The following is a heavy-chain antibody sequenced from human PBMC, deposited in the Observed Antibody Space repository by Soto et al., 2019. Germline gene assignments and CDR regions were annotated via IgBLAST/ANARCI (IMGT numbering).Heavy chain of an antibody. V-gene: IGHV1-46*03. D-gene: IGHD3-9*01. CDR2: INPSGGST. J-gene: IGHJ3*02. Sequence: GASVKVSSKEPFYTFTNSGTVWRIPSSAQGIEWMGIINPSGGSTSYAQKFQGRVTMTRDTSTSTVYMELSSLRSEDTAVYYCALTYYYILTGPLEAFDIWCQGTMVTGSS. CDR1: FYTFTNSG. CDR3: ALTYYYILTGPLEAFDI.